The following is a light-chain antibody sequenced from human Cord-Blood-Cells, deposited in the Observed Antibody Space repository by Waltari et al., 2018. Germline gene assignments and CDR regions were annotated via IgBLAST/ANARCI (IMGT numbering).Light chain of an antibody. Sequence: QSALTQPPSASGSPGQSVTISCTGTSSDVGGYNYVSWYQQHPGKAPKLMLYEVSKRPSGCPDRVSGSKSGNTASLTVSGLRAEDEADYYCSSYAGSNNVVFGGGTKLTVL. CDR2: EVS. CDR3: SSYAGSNNVV. J-gene: IGLJ2*01. CDR1: SSDVGGYNY. V-gene: IGLV2-8*01.